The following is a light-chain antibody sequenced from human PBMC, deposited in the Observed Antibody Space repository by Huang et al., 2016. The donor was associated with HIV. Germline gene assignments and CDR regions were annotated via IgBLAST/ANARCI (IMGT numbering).Light chain of an antibody. CDR1: QSISSY. V-gene: IGKV3-11*01. CDR2: DAS. J-gene: IGKJ1*01. Sequence: EIVLTQSPATLSLSPGERATLSCRASQSISSYLAWYQQKPGQAPRLLIYDASNRATSVPARFSGSGSGTDFTLTISSLEPEDFAVYYCQQRSNWPPEGTFGQGTKVEIK. CDR3: QQRSNWPPEGT.